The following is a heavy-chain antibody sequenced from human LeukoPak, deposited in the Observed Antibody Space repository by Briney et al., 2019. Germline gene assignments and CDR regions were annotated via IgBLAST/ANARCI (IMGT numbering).Heavy chain of an antibody. J-gene: IGHJ6*02. D-gene: IGHD2-15*01. CDR2: ISSSDSTI. V-gene: IGHV3-48*03. CDR1: GFTFSSYE. Sequence: GGSLRLSCAASGFTFSSYEMNWVRQAPGKGLEWVSYISSSDSTIYYADSVKGRFTISRDNAKNSLYLQMNSLRAEDTAVYYCARDRGGYCSGGSCYSPPFYYGMDVWGQGTTVTVSS. CDR3: ARDRGGYCSGGSCYSPPFYYGMDV.